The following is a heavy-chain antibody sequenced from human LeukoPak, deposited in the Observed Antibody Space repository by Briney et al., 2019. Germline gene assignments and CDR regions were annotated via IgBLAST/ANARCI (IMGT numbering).Heavy chain of an antibody. CDR1: GFTFSSYW. CDR3: SRSAYYDGSGNYYDY. J-gene: IGHJ4*02. Sequence: GGSLRLSCAASGFTFSSYWMHWVRQAPGKGLVWVSRISDGGSTTTYADSVKGRFTISRDNAKNTLYLQMDGLRAEDTAVYYCSRSAYYDGSGNYYDYWGQGTLVTVSS. D-gene: IGHD3-22*01. CDR2: ISDGGSTT. V-gene: IGHV3-74*01.